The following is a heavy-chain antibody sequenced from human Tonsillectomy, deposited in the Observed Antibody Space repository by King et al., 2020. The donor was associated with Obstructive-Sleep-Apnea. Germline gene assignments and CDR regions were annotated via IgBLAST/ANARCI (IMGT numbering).Heavy chain of an antibody. V-gene: IGHV3-23*04. CDR1: GFTFSSYA. Sequence: VQLVESGGGLVQPGGSLRLSCAASGFTFSSYAMSWVRQAPGKGLEWVSAISGSGGITYYADSVKGRFTISRDNSKNTLYLQMNSLRADDTAVYYCATPTGGGYYYYGMDVWGRGTTVTVSS. CDR3: ATPTGGGYYYYGMDV. CDR2: ISGSGGIT. J-gene: IGHJ6*02. D-gene: IGHD7-27*01.